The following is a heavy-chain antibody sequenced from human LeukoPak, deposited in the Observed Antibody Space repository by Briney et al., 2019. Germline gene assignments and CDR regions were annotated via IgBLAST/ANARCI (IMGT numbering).Heavy chain of an antibody. J-gene: IGHJ4*02. Sequence: SETLSLTCAVYGGSFSGYYWSWIRQPPGKGLEWIGEINHSGSTNYNPSLKSRVTISVNTSKNQFSLKLSSVTAADTAVYYCARGVSVGQYYYDSSGYISGYFDYWGQGTLVTVSS. CDR1: GGSFSGYY. V-gene: IGHV4-34*01. D-gene: IGHD3-22*01. CDR2: INHSGST. CDR3: ARGVSVGQYYYDSSGYISGYFDY.